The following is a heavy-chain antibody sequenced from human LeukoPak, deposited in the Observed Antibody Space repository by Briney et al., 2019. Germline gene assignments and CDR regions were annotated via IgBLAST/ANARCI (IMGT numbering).Heavy chain of an antibody. CDR2: IYPGDSDT. CDR1: GYSFTSYW. D-gene: IGHD3-9*01. CDR3: GRRKYDILTGFDAFDI. Sequence: GESLKISCKGSGYSFTSYWIGWVRQMPGKGLEWMGIIYPGDSDTRYSPSFQGQVTISADKSISTAYLQWRSLKASDTAMYYCGRRKYDILTGFDAFDIWGQGTMVTVSS. J-gene: IGHJ3*02. V-gene: IGHV5-51*01.